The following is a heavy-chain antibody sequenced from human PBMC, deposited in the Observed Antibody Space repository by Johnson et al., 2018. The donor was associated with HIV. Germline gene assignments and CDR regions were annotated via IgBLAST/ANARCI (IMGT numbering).Heavy chain of an antibody. CDR1: GFTFSSYA. CDR2: ISRCGDDE. V-gene: IGHV3-30*04. Sequence: QVQLVESGGGAVQPGRSLRLSSVVSGFTFSSYATHWVRQAPGKGLEWVALISRCGDDEYFCADSVKGRFTISRDNSKNTLYLQMNSLTAEDTFVCYCARVLCSGGSCYSDAFDIWGQGTMVTVSS. J-gene: IGHJ3*02. CDR3: ARVLCSGGSCYSDAFDI. D-gene: IGHD2-15*01.